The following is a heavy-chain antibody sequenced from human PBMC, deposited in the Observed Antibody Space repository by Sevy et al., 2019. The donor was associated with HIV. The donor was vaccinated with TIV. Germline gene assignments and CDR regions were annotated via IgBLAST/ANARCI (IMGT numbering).Heavy chain of an antibody. CDR2: IRYDGSNK. Sequence: GGSLRLSCAASGFTCSSYGMHWVRQAPGKGLEWVAFIRYDGSNKYYADSVKGRFTISRDNSKNTLYLQMNSLRAEDTAVYYCAKDLAVAGPYYFDYWGQGTLVTVSS. D-gene: IGHD6-19*01. V-gene: IGHV3-30*02. J-gene: IGHJ4*02. CDR3: AKDLAVAGPYYFDY. CDR1: GFTCSSYG.